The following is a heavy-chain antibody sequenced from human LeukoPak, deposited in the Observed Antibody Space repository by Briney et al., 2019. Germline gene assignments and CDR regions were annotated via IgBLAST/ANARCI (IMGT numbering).Heavy chain of an antibody. V-gene: IGHV1-69*13. J-gene: IGHJ3*02. CDR3: ARGGRGVGANDAFDI. Sequence: ASVKVSCKASGYTFTSYYMHWVRQAPGQGLEWMGGIIPIFGTANYAQKFQGRVTITADESTSTAYMELSSLRSEDTAVYYCARGGRGVGANDAFDIWGQGTMVTVSS. CDR2: IIPIFGTA. CDR1: GYTFTSYY. D-gene: IGHD1-26*01.